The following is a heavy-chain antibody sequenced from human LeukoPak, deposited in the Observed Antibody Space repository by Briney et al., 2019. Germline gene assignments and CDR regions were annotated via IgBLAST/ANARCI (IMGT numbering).Heavy chain of an antibody. D-gene: IGHD3-3*01. CDR3: ARGWNYDFWSGSLSAFDI. Sequence: KSSETLSLTCAVYGGSFSGYYWSWIRQPPGKGLEWIGEISHSGSTNYNPSLKSRVTISVDTSKNQFSLKLSSVTAADTAVYYCARGWNYDFWSGSLSAFDIWGQGTMVTVSS. V-gene: IGHV4-34*01. J-gene: IGHJ3*02. CDR1: GGSFSGYY. CDR2: ISHSGST.